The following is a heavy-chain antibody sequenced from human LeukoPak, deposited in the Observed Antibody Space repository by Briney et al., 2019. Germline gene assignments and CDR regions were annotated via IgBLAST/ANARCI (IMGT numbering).Heavy chain of an antibody. D-gene: IGHD2-2*02. V-gene: IGHV4-59*01. CDR2: IYYGGST. J-gene: IGHJ6*03. CDR1: GGSISSYY. Sequence: KPSETLSLTCTVSGGSISSYYWSWIRQPPGKGLEWIGYIYYGGSTNYNPSLKSRVTISVDTSKNQFSLKLSSVTAADTAVYYCARDSLEYLGYMDVWGKGTTVTVSS. CDR3: ARDSLEYLGYMDV.